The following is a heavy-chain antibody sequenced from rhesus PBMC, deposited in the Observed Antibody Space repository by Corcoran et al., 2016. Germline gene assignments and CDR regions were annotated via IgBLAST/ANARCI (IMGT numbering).Heavy chain of an antibody. V-gene: IGHV4-122*02. D-gene: IGHD1-26*01. CDR1: GGSISSSSSY. CDR3: AREVTGTTDY. CDR2: ISYSGST. J-gene: IGHJ4*01. Sequence: QVQLQESGPGLVQPWETLSLTCAVSGGSISSSSSYLTWVRHAPGKGLEWIGYISYSGSTSYNPSLKSRVIIPRDTSKNQFSRKLSSVTAADTAVYYCAREVTGTTDYWGQGVLVTVSS.